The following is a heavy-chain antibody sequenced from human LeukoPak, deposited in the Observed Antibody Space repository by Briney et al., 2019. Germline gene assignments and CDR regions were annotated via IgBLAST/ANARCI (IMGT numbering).Heavy chain of an antibody. CDR2: IYYSGST. J-gene: IGHJ4*02. Sequence: PSETLSLTCTVSGGSISSSSYYWGWIRQPPGKGLEWIGSIYYSGSTYYNPSLKSRVTISVDTSKNQFSLKLSSVTAADTAVYYCARGPIGFFDYWGQGTLVTVSS. CDR3: ARGPIGFFDY. CDR1: GGSISSSSYY. V-gene: IGHV4-39*07.